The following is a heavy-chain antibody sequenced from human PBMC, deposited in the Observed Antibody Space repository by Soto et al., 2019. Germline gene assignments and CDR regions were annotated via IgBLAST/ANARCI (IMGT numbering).Heavy chain of an antibody. CDR1: GGSISSGYYY. J-gene: IGHJ6*02. CDR2: IYYSGNP. D-gene: IGHD2-21*01. CDR3: ARSSLFGMDV. V-gene: IGHV4-30-4*01. Sequence: TLSLTCSVSGGSISSGYYYWSWIRQPLGKGLEWIGNIYYSGNPYYNPSLKSRLIISIDTSKNQFSLTVGSVTAADTAVYYCARSSLFGMDVWGQGTTVT.